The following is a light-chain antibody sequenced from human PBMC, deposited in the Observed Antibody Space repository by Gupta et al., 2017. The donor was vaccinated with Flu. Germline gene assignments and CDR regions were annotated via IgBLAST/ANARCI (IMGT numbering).Light chain of an antibody. J-gene: IGKJ4*01. Sequence: DIQMTQSPSSLSASVGDRVTITCQASQDISNYLNWYQQKPGKAPKLLIYDASNWETGVPSRFSGSGYGTDFTFTISSRQQEDIAAYYCQQHENLPPFSFGGGTKVEIK. V-gene: IGKV1-33*01. CDR3: QQHENLPPFS. CDR1: QDISNY. CDR2: DAS.